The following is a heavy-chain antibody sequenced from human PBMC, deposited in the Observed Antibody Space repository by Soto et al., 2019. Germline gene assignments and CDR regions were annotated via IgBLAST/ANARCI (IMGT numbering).Heavy chain of an antibody. J-gene: IGHJ4*02. CDR3: ARTGNYGGNSMDFDC. V-gene: IGHV4-30-4*01. CDR1: GGSISSGDYY. Sequence: SETLSLTCTVSGGSISSGDYYWSWIRQPPGKGLEWIGYIYYSGSAYYSPSLKSRITISVDTSKNQFSLKLSSVTAADTAVYYCARTGNYGGNSMDFDCWGQGTLVTVPS. CDR2: IYYSGSA. D-gene: IGHD4-17*01.